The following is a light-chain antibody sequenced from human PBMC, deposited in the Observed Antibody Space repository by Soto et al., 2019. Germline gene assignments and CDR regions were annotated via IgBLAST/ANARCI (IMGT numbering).Light chain of an antibody. CDR2: AAS. Sequence: ILMTQSPASFSASPGDRVTITCRASQGIRNDLGWYQQKPGKAPKRLIYAASNLQSGVPSRFSGSGSGTEFTLTSSSLQPEDFATYYCQQSYCTPWTFGQGTKVDIK. CDR1: QGIRND. J-gene: IGKJ1*01. V-gene: IGKV1-17*01. CDR3: QQSYCTPWT.